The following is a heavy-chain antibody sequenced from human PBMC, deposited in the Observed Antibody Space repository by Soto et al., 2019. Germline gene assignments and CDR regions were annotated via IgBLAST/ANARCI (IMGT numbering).Heavy chain of an antibody. CDR3: ARMAYYDILTGQQYYYYGMDV. D-gene: IGHD3-9*01. V-gene: IGHV4-39*01. J-gene: IGHJ6*04. CDR2: IYYSGST. Sequence: SETLSLTCTVSGGSISSSSYYWGWIRQPPGKGLEWIGSIYYSGSTYYNPSLKSRVTISVDTSKNQFSLKLSSVTAADTAVYYCARMAYYDILTGQQYYYYGMDVWGEGITVTAPQ. CDR1: GGSISSSSYY.